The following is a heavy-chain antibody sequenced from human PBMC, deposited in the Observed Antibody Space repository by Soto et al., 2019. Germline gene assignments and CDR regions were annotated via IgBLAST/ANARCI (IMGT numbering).Heavy chain of an antibody. D-gene: IGHD1-26*01. V-gene: IGHV1-69*01. CDR1: GGTFNTFA. J-gene: IGHJ6*02. Sequence: QVQLVQSGAEVKKPGSSVKVSCMASGGTFNTFAITWVRQAPGQGLECMGGIIPIFGTANYAQKFQGRVTITADDSTSTAYMELSSLRSEDTAVYYCASPLVGATTFYGMDVWGQGTTVTVSS. CDR2: IIPIFGTA. CDR3: ASPLVGATTFYGMDV.